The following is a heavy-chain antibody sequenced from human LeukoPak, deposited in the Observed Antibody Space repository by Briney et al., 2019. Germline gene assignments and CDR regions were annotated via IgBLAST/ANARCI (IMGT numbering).Heavy chain of an antibody. CDR3: ARGRIAARSFVDY. CDR1: GGSFSGYY. J-gene: IGHJ4*02. D-gene: IGHD6-6*01. V-gene: IGHV4-34*01. Sequence: SQTLSLTCAVYGGSFSGYYWSWIRQPPGKGLEWIGEINHSGSTNYNPSLKSRVTISVDTSKNQFSLKLSSVTAADTAVYYCARGRIAARSFVDYWGQGTLVTVSS. CDR2: INHSGST.